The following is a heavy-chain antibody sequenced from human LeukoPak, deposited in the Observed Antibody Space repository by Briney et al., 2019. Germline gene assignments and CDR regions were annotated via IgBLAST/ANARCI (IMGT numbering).Heavy chain of an antibody. CDR3: ARLILHYYDSSGYPRYYFDY. J-gene: IGHJ4*02. D-gene: IGHD3-22*01. CDR2: IYYSGST. Sequence: SETLSLTCTVSGGSISSSSYYWGWLRQPPGKGLEWIGSIYYSGSTYYNPSLKSRVTISVDTSKNQFSLKLSSVTAADTAVYYCARLILHYYDSSGYPRYYFDYWGQGTLVTVSS. V-gene: IGHV4-39*01. CDR1: GGSISSSSYY.